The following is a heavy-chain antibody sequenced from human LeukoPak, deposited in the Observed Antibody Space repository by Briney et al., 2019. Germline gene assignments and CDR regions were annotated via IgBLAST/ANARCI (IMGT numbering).Heavy chain of an antibody. Sequence: PGGSLRLSCAASGFTFDDYAMHWVRQAPGKGLEWVSGISWNSGSTDYADSVKGRFTISRDNAKNSLYLQMNSLRAEDMALYYCAKDMSYGGYSGYDYWGQGTLVTVSS. CDR3: AKDMSYGGYSGYDY. CDR2: ISWNSGST. V-gene: IGHV3-9*03. D-gene: IGHD5-12*01. J-gene: IGHJ4*02. CDR1: GFTFDDYA.